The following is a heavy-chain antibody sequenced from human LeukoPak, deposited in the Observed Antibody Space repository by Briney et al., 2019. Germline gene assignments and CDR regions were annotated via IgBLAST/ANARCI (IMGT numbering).Heavy chain of an antibody. J-gene: IGHJ4*02. V-gene: IGHV4-39*02. CDR1: GGSISSSSYY. D-gene: IGHD3-16*01. Sequence: PSETLSLTCTVSGGSISSSSYYWGGIRQPPGKGLEWIGNIHYSGSTYYTPSLKSRVTISVDTSKNQFSLKLSSVTAADTAVYYCAREGGIKDYWGRGTVVTVSS. CDR2: IHYSGST. CDR3: AREGGIKDY.